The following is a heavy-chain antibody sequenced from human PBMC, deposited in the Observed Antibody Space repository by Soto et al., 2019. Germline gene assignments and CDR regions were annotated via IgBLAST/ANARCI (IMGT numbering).Heavy chain of an antibody. Sequence: SETLSRTCVVDSESFRRYSWTWIRQPPGKGLEWIGEINYYGNTVYSPSLKSRVSMSIDTSKMQFSLKLTSLTAADTAVYYCAKKHYSGFDYWGQGSLVNV. D-gene: IGHD4-4*01. J-gene: IGHJ4*02. CDR2: INYYGNT. CDR3: AKKHYSGFDY. V-gene: IGHV4-34*01. CDR1: SESFRRYS.